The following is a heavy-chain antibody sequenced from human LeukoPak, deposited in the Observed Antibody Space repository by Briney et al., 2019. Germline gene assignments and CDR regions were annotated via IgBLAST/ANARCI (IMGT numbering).Heavy chain of an antibody. Sequence: PSETLSLTCTVSGGSISSYYGSWIRPPPGEGLEWIGYIYYSRSTNYKHSLKSRDTISVDTSKNQFSLKLSSVTAADTAVYYCARGGYYGSGNDFRFDPWGQGTLVTVSS. V-gene: IGHV4-59*01. CDR2: IYYSRST. D-gene: IGHD3-10*01. J-gene: IGHJ5*02. CDR1: GGSISSYY. CDR3: ARGGYYGSGNDFRFDP.